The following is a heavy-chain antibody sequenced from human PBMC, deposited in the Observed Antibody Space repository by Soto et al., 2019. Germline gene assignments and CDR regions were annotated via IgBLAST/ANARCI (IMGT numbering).Heavy chain of an antibody. V-gene: IGHV3-43D*04. J-gene: IGHJ6*02. CDR1: GFTFDDYA. CDR2: ISWDGGST. D-gene: IGHD3-22*01. CDR3: AKGMDHRGSSGYYPLYYYYYGMDV. Sequence: VGSLRLSCAASGFTFDDYAMHWVRQAPGKGLEWVSLISWDGGSTYYADSVKGRFTISRDNSKNSLYLQMNSLRAEDTALYYCAKGMDHRGSSGYYPLYYYYYGMDVWGQGTTVTVSS.